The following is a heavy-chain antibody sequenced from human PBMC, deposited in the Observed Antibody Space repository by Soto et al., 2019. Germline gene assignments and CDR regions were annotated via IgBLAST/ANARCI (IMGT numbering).Heavy chain of an antibody. D-gene: IGHD3-22*01. V-gene: IGHV1-69*02. J-gene: IGHJ4*02. CDR1: GGTFSSYT. Sequence: SVKVSCKASGGTFSSYTISWVRQAPGQGLEWMGRIIPILGIANYAQKFQGRVTITADKSTSTAYMELSSLRSEDTAVYYCAKVERYYYDSSGHFGFDYWGQGTLVTVSS. CDR2: IIPILGIA. CDR3: AKVERYYYDSSGHFGFDY.